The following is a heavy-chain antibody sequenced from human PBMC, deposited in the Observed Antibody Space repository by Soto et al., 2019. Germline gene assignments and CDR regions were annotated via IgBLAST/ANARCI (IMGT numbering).Heavy chain of an antibody. CDR1: GYSFSNSG. V-gene: IGHV1-18*01. J-gene: IGHJ4*02. CDR2: ISTYNGNT. D-gene: IGHD3-16*01. CDR3: ATGTPNFGAAVDH. Sequence: QVELVQSGPEVKKPGASVKVSCKASGYSFSNSGFSWMRQAPGQGLEWMGWISTYNGNTNYAQKFQGRLSMTRDTSTTTAFMELTTLRSDDTAVYYCATGTPNFGAAVDHWGQGTLVTVSS.